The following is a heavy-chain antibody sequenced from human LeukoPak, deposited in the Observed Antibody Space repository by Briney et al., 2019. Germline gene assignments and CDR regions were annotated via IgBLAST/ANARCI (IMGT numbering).Heavy chain of an antibody. D-gene: IGHD6-19*01. J-gene: IGHJ4*02. CDR3: ARAPYSSGCDF. V-gene: IGHV1-2*02. Sequence: ASVKVSCNASGYTFTGYYMHWVRQAPGQGLEWMGWINPNSGGTNYAQKFQGRVTMTRDTSISTAYMELSRLRSDDTAVYFCARAPYSSGCDFWGQGALVTVSS. CDR1: GYTFTGYY. CDR2: INPNSGGT.